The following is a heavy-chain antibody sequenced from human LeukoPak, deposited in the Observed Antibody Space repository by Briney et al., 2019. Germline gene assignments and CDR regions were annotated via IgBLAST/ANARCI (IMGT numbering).Heavy chain of an antibody. V-gene: IGHV3-23*01. CDR3: AKDRIPVAGRQDIWDY. CDR2: ISGSGDRT. D-gene: IGHD6-19*01. J-gene: IGHJ4*02. CDR1: GFTFSNYA. Sequence: GGSLRLSCVGAGFTFSNYAMTWIRQAPGKGLGWVSGISGSGDRTYYADSVKGRFTISRDNSKNTLYLQMNSLTDDDSAVYYCAKDRIPVAGRQDIWDYWGQGTLVTVSS.